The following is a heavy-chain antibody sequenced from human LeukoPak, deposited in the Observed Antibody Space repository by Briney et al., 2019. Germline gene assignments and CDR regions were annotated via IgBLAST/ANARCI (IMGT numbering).Heavy chain of an antibody. CDR1: GFTFSSYG. Sequence: PGGSLRPSCAASGFTFSSYGMHWVRQAPGKGLEWVAVIWYDGSNKYYADSVKGRFTISRDNSKNTLYLQMNSLRAEDTAVYYCARLGADDYYYYGMDVWGQGTTVTVSS. CDR2: IWYDGSNK. CDR3: ARLGADDYYYYGMDV. D-gene: IGHD6-19*01. J-gene: IGHJ6*02. V-gene: IGHV3-33*01.